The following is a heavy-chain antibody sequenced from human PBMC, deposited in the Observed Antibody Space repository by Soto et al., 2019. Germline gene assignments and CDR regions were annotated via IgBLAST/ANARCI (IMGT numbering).Heavy chain of an antibody. D-gene: IGHD1-26*01. CDR2: ISYDGSNK. J-gene: IGHJ6*02. CDR1: GFTFSSYA. CDR3: ARFPNSLKWEGWELPAAHYYYYGMDV. V-gene: IGHV3-30-3*01. Sequence: QVQLVESGGGVVQPGRSLRLSCAASGFTFSSYAMHWVRQAPGKGLEWVAVISYDGSNKYYADSVKGRFTISRDNSKNTLYLQMNSLRAEDTAVYYSARFPNSLKWEGWELPAAHYYYYGMDVWGQGTTVTVSS.